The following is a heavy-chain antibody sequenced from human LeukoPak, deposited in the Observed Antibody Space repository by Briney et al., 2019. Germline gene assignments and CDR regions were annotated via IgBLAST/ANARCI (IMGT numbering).Heavy chain of an antibody. V-gene: IGHV3-21*01. J-gene: IGHJ4*02. D-gene: IGHD3-22*01. CDR2: ISSSSSYI. CDR1: GFTFSSYS. CDR3: ARDSWYYDSSGYYPDY. Sequence: PGGSLRPSCAASGFTFSSYSMNWVRQAPGKGLEWVSSISSSSSYIYYADSVKGRFTISRDNAKNSLYLQMNSLRAEDTAVYYCARDSWYYDSSGYYPDYWGQGTLVTVSS.